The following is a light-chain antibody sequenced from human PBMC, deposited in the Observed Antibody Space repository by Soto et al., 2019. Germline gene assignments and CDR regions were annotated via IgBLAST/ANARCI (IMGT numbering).Light chain of an antibody. Sequence: EIVLTQSPGTLSLSPGERATLSCRASQSVSSSYFAWYQQRFGQAPRLLIYGASSRATGIPDRFSGSGSGTDFTLTISRLVREDFAVYYCQQYGSSSWTFGQGRKVDIK. J-gene: IGKJ1*01. V-gene: IGKV3-20*01. CDR2: GAS. CDR1: QSVSSSY. CDR3: QQYGSSSWT.